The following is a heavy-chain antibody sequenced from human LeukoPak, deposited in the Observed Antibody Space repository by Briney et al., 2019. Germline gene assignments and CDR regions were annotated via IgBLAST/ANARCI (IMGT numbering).Heavy chain of an antibody. Sequence: GGSLRPSCAASGYRFSNNLMSWVRQAPGKGLEWVANIKQDGSEKYYVDSVKGRFTISRDNAKSSLYLQMSSLRAEDTAIYYCARDRVGDSDAFDVWGQGTVVTVSS. J-gene: IGHJ3*01. V-gene: IGHV3-7*01. CDR1: GYRFSNNL. D-gene: IGHD2-21*01. CDR3: ARDRVGDSDAFDV. CDR2: IKQDGSEK.